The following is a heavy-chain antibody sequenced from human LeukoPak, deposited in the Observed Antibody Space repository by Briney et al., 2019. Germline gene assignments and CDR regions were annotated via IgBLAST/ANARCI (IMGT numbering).Heavy chain of an antibody. CDR2: IYYSGST. CDR3: ARDGTYGSGNSFDY. J-gene: IGHJ4*02. CDR1: GGSISSSSYY. D-gene: IGHD3-10*01. V-gene: IGHV4-61*01. Sequence: PSETLSLTCTVSGGSISSSSYYWSWIRQPPGKGLEWIGYIYYSGSTNYNPSLKSRVTISVDTSKNQFSLKLSSVTAADTAVYYCARDGTYGSGNSFDYWGQGTLVTVSS.